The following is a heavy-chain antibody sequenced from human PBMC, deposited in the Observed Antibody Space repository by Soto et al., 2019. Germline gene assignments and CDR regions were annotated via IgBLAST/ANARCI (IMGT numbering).Heavy chain of an antibody. CDR1: GYIFVNYV. J-gene: IGHJ6*02. CDR2: ISPYAGNT. V-gene: IGHV1-18*01. CDR3: VMVDNYVTPTPQDV. D-gene: IGHD3-16*01. Sequence: QVQLVQSGDEVKKPGASVKVSCKASGYIFVNYVIAWVRQAPGQGLEWMGWISPYAGNTHSATKVQGRLTMTTDTSTSTAYMGLGSLTSDDTAVYYCVMVDNYVTPTPQDVWGQGTTVTVSS.